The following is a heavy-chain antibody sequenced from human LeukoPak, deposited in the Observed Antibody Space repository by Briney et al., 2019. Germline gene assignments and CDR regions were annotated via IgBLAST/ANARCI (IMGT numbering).Heavy chain of an antibody. CDR2: MSPNSGNT. V-gene: IGHV1-8*03. D-gene: IGHD2-15*01. CDR1: GYTFTSYD. CDR3: ARGYCSGGSCDYYYYYMDV. Sequence: ASVKVSCKASGYTFTSYDINWVRQATGQGLEWMGWMSPNSGNTGYAQKFQGRVTITRNTSISTAYMELSSLRSEDTAVYYCARGYCSGGSCDYYYYYMDVWGKGTTVTVSS. J-gene: IGHJ6*03.